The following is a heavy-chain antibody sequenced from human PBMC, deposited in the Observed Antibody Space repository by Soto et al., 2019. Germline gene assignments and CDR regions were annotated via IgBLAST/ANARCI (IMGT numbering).Heavy chain of an antibody. CDR2: IKSRADGETT. CDR3: ARDYDYGDLRAAFDI. V-gene: IGHV3-15*07. D-gene: IGHD4-17*01. J-gene: IGHJ3*02. Sequence: GGSLRLSCAASGFSFSDNWMHWLRQAPGKGLEWVGRIKSRADGETTDYAAPVKGRFTISRDDSRDTFYLEMNSLKSEDTAMYYCARDYDYGDLRAAFDIWGQGTMVPVSS. CDR1: GFSFSDNW.